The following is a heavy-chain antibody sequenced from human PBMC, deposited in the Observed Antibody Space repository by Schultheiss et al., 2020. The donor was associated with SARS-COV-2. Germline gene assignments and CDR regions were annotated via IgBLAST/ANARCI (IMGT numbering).Heavy chain of an antibody. CDR2: IKPDGTYT. Sequence: GGSLRLSCAVSGFTFDDYAMHWVRQAPGKGLEWVSEIKPDGTYTGHADTLKDRFTISRDSGKNTLYLQMNSLTAEDTAVYYCARLLPSSMRAMDVWGRGTTVTVSS. CDR3: ARLLPSSMRAMDV. V-gene: IGHV3-74*01. D-gene: IGHD2-2*01. J-gene: IGHJ6*02. CDR1: GFTFDDYA.